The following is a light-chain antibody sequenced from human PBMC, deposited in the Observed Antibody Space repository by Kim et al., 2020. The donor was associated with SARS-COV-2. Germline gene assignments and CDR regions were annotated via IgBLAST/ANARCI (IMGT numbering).Light chain of an antibody. CDR1: QPVTDNY. J-gene: IGKJ1*01. CDR3: QWYGSTPRT. V-gene: IGKV3-20*01. Sequence: SSPGEGRGPSCRGSQPVTDNYLGWYHQRPGQAPRLLIYEVSTRATGVPDRFSGSGSGTDFSLSISRLEPEDSAVYYCQWYGSTPRTFGQGTKVGI. CDR2: EVS.